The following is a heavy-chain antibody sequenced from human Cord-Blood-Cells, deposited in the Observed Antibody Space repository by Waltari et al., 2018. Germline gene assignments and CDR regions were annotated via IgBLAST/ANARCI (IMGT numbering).Heavy chain of an antibody. J-gene: IGHJ4*02. Sequence: EVQLVGSGGGLVQPGRSLRLSCAASGFTFDDYAMPWVRQAPGKGLEWVSGISWNSGSIGYADSVKGRFTISRDNAKNSLYLQMNSLRAEDTALYYCAKGVAATEGVDYWGQGTLVTVSS. CDR2: ISWNSGSI. V-gene: IGHV3-9*01. CDR3: AKGVAATEGVDY. D-gene: IGHD2-15*01. CDR1: GFTFDDYA.